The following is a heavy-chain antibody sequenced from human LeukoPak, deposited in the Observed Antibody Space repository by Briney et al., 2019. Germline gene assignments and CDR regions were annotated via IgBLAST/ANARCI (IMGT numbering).Heavy chain of an antibody. V-gene: IGHV1-69*05. D-gene: IGHD5-24*01. CDR3: ARVPRWLQMNFDY. CDR1: GGTFSSYA. CDR2: IIPIFGTA. J-gene: IGHJ4*02. Sequence: VASVKVSCKASGGTFSSYAISWVRQAPGQGLEWMGGIIPIFGTANYAQKFQGRVTITTDESTSTAYMEPSSLRSEDTAVYYCARVPRWLQMNFDYWGQGTLVTVSS.